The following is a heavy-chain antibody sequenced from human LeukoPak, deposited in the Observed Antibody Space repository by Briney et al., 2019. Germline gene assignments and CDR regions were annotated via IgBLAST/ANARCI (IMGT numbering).Heavy chain of an antibody. CDR2: IKQDGSEI. V-gene: IGHV3-7*01. CDR1: GFTFSNYW. Sequence: GGSLGLSCTASGFTFSNYWMHWVRQAPGKGLEWVANIKQDGSEIYYVGSVKGRFTISRDNAKNSLYLQMSSLRAEDTAVYYCARSLDVWGQGTTVTVSS. CDR3: ARSLDV. J-gene: IGHJ6*02.